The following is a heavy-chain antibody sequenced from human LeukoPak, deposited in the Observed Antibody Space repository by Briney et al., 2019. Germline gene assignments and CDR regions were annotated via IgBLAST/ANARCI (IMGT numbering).Heavy chain of an antibody. CDR1: GFPFTDRY. Sequence: PGGSLRLSCAASGFPFTDRYMDWVRQAPGKGLEWVGRTRNKANSYISQYAASGKGRFTISRDNSKNSLYLQMNSLKTEDTAVYYCARDFDYGDGFDFWGQGTLVTVSS. V-gene: IGHV3-72*01. D-gene: IGHD4-17*01. CDR2: TRNKANSYIS. CDR3: ARDFDYGDGFDF. J-gene: IGHJ4*02.